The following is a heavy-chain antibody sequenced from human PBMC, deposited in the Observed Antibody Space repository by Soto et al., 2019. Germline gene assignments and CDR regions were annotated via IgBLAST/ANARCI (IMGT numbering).Heavy chain of an antibody. CDR1: GFTFSSYG. V-gene: IGHV3-30*18. J-gene: IGHJ6*02. CDR2: ISYDGSNK. D-gene: IGHD1-26*01. CDR3: AKDVVVGATAGLGDYYYYYGMDV. Sequence: QVQLVESGGGVVQPGRSLRLSCAASGFTFSSYGMHWVRQAPGKGLEWVAVISYDGSNKYYADSVKGRFTISRDNSKNTVYLQRNGLRAEDRVVYYCAKDVVVGATAGLGDYYYYYGMDVWGQGTAVAVSS.